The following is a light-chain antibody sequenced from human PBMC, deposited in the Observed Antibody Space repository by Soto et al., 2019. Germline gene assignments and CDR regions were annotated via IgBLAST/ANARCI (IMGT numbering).Light chain of an antibody. CDR1: QGIKDY. CDR2: GAS. CDR3: QQYNNWPIT. J-gene: IGKJ5*01. Sequence: EIVMTQSPATLSVSPVERATLSCRASQGIKDYVAWFQQKPGQAPRLLIYGASTRATGIPARFSGSGSGTEFALTISSLQSEDFAVYYCQQYNNWPITFGQGTRLEI. V-gene: IGKV3-15*01.